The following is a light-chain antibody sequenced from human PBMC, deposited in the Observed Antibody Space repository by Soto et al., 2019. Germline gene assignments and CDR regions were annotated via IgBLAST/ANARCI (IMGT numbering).Light chain of an antibody. CDR1: QSVSSS. Sequence: MTQSPPTLSVSPEERATLSCRASQSVSSSLAWYQQKPGQAPRLLIYGASTRATGTPARFSGSGSGTEFTLTISSLQSEDFAVYYCQQYKSWPPITFGQGTRLENK. CDR3: QQYKSWPPIT. CDR2: GAS. J-gene: IGKJ5*01. V-gene: IGKV3-15*01.